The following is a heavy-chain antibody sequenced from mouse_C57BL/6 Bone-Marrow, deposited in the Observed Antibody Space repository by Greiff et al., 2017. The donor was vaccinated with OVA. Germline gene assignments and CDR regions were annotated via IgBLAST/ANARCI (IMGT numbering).Heavy chain of an antibody. Sequence: QVHVKQPGAELVKPGASVKLSCKASGYTFTSYWMHWVKQRPGQGLEWIGMIHPNSGSTNYNEKFKSKATLTVDKSSSTAYMQLSSLTSEDSAVYYCARTRYYGSRTWFAYWGQGTLVTVSA. CDR3: ARTRYYGSRTWFAY. CDR1: GYTFTSYW. V-gene: IGHV1-64*01. J-gene: IGHJ3*01. D-gene: IGHD1-1*01. CDR2: IHPNSGST.